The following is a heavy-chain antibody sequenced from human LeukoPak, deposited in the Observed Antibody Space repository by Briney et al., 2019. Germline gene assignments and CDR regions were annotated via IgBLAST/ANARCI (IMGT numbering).Heavy chain of an antibody. Sequence: SETLSLTCTVSGGSVRSGSYYWSWIRQPPGKGLEWIGYIYYSGSTNYNPSLKSRVTISVDTSKNQFSLKLSSVTAADTAVYYCARDPGSTLYYYYGMGVWGKGTTVTVSS. V-gene: IGHV4-61*01. CDR1: GGSVRSGSYY. CDR2: IYYSGST. CDR3: ARDPGSTLYYYYGMGV. J-gene: IGHJ6*04. D-gene: IGHD5/OR15-5a*01.